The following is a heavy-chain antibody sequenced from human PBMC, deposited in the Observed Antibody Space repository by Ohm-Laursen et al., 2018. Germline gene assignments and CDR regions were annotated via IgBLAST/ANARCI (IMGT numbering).Heavy chain of an antibody. CDR3: ARGSCTSSASAFDM. V-gene: IGHV3-33*01. Sequence: SLRLSCAASTLTFSNCGMHWVRQAPGKGLGWVADIWYDGTNKKYGDSVKGRFTISRDNSKKKLYLQMNSLRVEDTAVYYCARGSCTSSASAFDMWGQGTMVTVSS. J-gene: IGHJ3*02. D-gene: IGHD2-2*01. CDR1: TLTFSNCG. CDR2: IWYDGTNK.